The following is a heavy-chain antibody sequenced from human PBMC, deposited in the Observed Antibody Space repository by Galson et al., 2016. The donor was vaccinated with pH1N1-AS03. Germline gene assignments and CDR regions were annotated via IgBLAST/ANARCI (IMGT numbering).Heavy chain of an antibody. V-gene: IGHV4-59*01. CDR1: RGSISSYS. J-gene: IGHJ4*02. CDR3: ARATAVGPPYFDY. Sequence: ATLSLPCTVSRGSISSYSWNWIRQPPGKGLEWIGSIYSIGGTNYNPSLESRITITVETSKNQFSLKLRSVTAADTAVYYCARATAVGPPYFDYWGQGTVATVSS. CDR2: IYSIGGT. D-gene: IGHD6-13*01.